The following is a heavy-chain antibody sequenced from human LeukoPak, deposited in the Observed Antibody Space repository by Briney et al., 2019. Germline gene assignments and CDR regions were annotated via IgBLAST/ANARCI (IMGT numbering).Heavy chain of an antibody. J-gene: IGHJ5*02. CDR2: IYYSGST. D-gene: IGHD6-19*01. V-gene: IGHV4-39*07. CDR3: RASGWYIGWFDP. CDR1: GGSISSSSYY. Sequence: PSETLSLTCTDSGGSISSSSYYWGWIRQPPGKGLEWIGSIYYSGSTYYNPSLKSRVTISVDTSKNQFSLKLSSVTAADTAVYYCRASGWYIGWFDPWCQGTLVTVSS.